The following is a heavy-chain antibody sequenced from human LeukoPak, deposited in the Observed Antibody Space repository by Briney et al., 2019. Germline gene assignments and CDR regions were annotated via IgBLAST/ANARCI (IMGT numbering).Heavy chain of an antibody. D-gene: IGHD6-6*01. Sequence: GGSLRLSCAASGFTFTIYSMNWVRQAPGKGLEGVSYISSSSTIIYYADSVKGRFTISRDNAKNSLYLQMNSLRAEDTAVYYCARPGRYSSSPNHFDYWGQGTLVTVSS. CDR2: ISSSSTII. V-gene: IGHV3-48*01. J-gene: IGHJ4*02. CDR3: ARPGRYSSSPNHFDY. CDR1: GFTFTIYS.